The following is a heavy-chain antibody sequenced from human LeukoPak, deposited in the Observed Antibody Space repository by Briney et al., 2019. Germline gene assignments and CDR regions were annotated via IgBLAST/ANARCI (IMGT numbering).Heavy chain of an antibody. CDR2: MYYSGST. CDR1: HGSISSTNYY. Sequence: SETLSLTCTVSHGSISSTNYYWGWIRQPPGKGLEWTGCMYYSGSTNYHPSLRSRVTMSVDTSKNQFSLKLTSVTAADTAVYHCARAVGTVGSTQSYYFDYWGQGTLVTVSS. J-gene: IGHJ4*02. D-gene: IGHD1-26*01. CDR3: ARAVGTVGSTQSYYFDY. V-gene: IGHV4-39*01.